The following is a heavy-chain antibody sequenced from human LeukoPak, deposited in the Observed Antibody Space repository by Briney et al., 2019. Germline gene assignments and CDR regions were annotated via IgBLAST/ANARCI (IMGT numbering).Heavy chain of an antibody. CDR2: IIPIFGTT. D-gene: IGHD3-10*01. CDR3: ASNYYGSGNYPVFYYFDY. J-gene: IGHJ4*02. Sequence: SVKVSCKASGGTFSSYAFSWVRQAPGQGLEWMGRIIPIFGTTNYAQKFQGRVTITTDESTSTAYMELRSLRSEDTAVYYCASNYYGSGNYPVFYYFDYWGQGTLVTVSS. CDR1: GGTFSSYA. V-gene: IGHV1-69*05.